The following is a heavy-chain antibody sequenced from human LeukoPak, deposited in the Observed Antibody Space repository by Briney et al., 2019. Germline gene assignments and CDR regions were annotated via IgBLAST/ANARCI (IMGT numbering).Heavy chain of an antibody. V-gene: IGHV4-59*01. Sequence: SETLSLTCSVSVGSISPYYWSWILQPPRKGLEWIGYIYYSGTTNYNPSLQSRVTISVATSKNQFSLKLSSVTAADTALYYCARDRASAGGFDYWGQGTLVTVSS. CDR1: VGSISPYY. J-gene: IGHJ4*02. CDR2: IYYSGTT. D-gene: IGHD2-15*01. CDR3: ARDRASAGGFDY.